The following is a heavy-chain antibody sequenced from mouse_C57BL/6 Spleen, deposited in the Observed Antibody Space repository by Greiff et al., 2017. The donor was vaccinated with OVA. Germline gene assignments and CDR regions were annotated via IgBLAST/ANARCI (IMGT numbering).Heavy chain of an antibody. CDR2: IDPSDSET. CDR1: GYTFTSYW. CDR3: ARSSGGWLPREAYAMDY. V-gene: IGHV1-52*01. D-gene: IGHD2-3*01. J-gene: IGHJ4*01. Sequence: QVQLQQPGAELVRPGSSVKLSCKASGYTFTSYWMHWVKQRPIQGLEWIGNIDPSDSETHYNQKFKDKATLTVDKSSSTAYMQLSSLTSEDSAVYYCARSSGGWLPREAYAMDYWGQGTSVTVSS.